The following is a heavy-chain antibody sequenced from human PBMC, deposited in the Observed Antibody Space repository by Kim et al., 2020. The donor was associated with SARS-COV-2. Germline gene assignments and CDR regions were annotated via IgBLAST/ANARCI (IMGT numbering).Heavy chain of an antibody. Sequence: SETLSLTCTVSGGSVTSSSFYWGWIRQPPGEGLEWIGSISYSGTTYYKPSLKSRITISVDTSKNQFSLKVSSVTAADTAVYYCASGKTPSSGSYWGQGSLVTVSS. CDR1: GGSVTSSSFY. CDR3: ASGKTPSSGSY. J-gene: IGHJ4*02. V-gene: IGHV4-39*01. D-gene: IGHD1-26*01. CDR2: ISYSGTT.